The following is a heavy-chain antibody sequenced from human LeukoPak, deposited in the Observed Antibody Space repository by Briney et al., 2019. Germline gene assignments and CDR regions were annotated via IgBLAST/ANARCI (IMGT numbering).Heavy chain of an antibody. CDR2: IYPGDSDT. V-gene: IGHV5-51*01. Sequence: GESLKISCKGSGYSFTSYWIGWVRQMPGKGLEWMGIIYPGDSDTRYSPSFQGQVTISAGKSISTAYLQWSSLKASDTAMYYCARRPLSGWYGFYFDYWGQGTLVTVSS. J-gene: IGHJ4*02. D-gene: IGHD6-19*01. CDR3: ARRPLSGWYGFYFDY. CDR1: GYSFTSYW.